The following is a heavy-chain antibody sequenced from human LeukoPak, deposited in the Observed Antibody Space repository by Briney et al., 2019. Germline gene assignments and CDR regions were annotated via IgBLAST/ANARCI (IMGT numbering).Heavy chain of an antibody. J-gene: IGHJ3*02. V-gene: IGHV3-30*03. Sequence: PGRSLRLSCAVSGFTFDSYGMHWVRQAPGKGLEWVAVISHDGSTIYYADSVEGRFTISRDNSDNTLFLQMNSLRAEDTAIYYCAREWRNQLLYENAFDIWGQGTMVTVSS. CDR1: GFTFDSYG. CDR3: AREWRNQLLYENAFDI. CDR2: ISHDGSTI. D-gene: IGHD2-2*02.